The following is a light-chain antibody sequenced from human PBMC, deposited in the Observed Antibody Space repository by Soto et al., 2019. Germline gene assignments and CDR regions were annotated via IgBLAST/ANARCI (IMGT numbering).Light chain of an antibody. CDR3: QQYGISQNT. J-gene: IGKJ2*01. CDR1: QSVSSGY. Sequence: ETVMTQSPGTLSLSPGERATLSCRASQSVSSGYLAWYQQKPGQASRLLIFGAPNMATGIPDRFTGSGSGTDFTLTISRLEPEDFAVYYCQQYGISQNTFGQGTKLEIK. CDR2: GAP. V-gene: IGKV3-20*01.